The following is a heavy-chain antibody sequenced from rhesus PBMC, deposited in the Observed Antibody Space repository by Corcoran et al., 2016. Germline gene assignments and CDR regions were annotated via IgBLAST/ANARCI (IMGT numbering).Heavy chain of an antibody. Sequence: VQLIQSGAELKKPGSSVTLSCKASGYTFIKYYIHWVRQGPGKGLEGKGPINPTTGGTSYAQKFQGRVTVTRDTTTSTAYMELSSLRSEDTAMYYCAILGTENGLDSWGQGVVVTVSS. CDR3: AILGTENGLDS. CDR1: GYTFIKYY. J-gene: IGHJ6*01. V-gene: IGHV1-138*01. CDR2: INPTTGGT. D-gene: IGHD2-33*01.